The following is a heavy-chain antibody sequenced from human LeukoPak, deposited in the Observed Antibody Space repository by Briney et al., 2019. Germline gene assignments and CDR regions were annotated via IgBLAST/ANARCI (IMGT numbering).Heavy chain of an antibody. Sequence: ASVKVSCKASGYTFTSYAIHWVRQAPGQRLEWMGWINVGNGNTKYSQEFQGRVTITRDTSARTAYMELSSLRSEDTAVYYCARDLDSSGWYYFDYWGQGTLVTVSS. CDR3: ARDLDSSGWYYFDY. V-gene: IGHV1-3*03. CDR1: GYTFTSYA. CDR2: INVGNGNT. J-gene: IGHJ4*02. D-gene: IGHD6-19*01.